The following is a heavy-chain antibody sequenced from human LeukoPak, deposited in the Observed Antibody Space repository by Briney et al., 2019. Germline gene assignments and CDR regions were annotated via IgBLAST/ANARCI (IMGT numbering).Heavy chain of an antibody. J-gene: IGHJ5*02. V-gene: IGHV3-30*03. D-gene: IGHD1-26*01. CDR3: AGDTGILALDP. CDR2: ISYDGSKK. CDR1: GFTFSSYG. Sequence: GGSLRLSCAASGFTFSSYGMHWVRQAPGKGLEWVAVISYDGSKKNYADSVKGRFTISRDNSKNTLYLQMNSLRAEDTAVYYCAGDTGILALDPWGQGTLVTVSS.